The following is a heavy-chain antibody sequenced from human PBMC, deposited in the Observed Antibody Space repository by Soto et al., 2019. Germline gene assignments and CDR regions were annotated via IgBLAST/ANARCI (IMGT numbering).Heavy chain of an antibody. V-gene: IGHV3-11*01. J-gene: IGHJ5*02. D-gene: IGHD2-21*02. CDR3: ARDRGTADHNWFDP. CDR2: ISSSGSTI. Sequence: GGSLRLSCAASGFTFSDYYMSWIRQAPGKGLEWVSYISSSGSTIYYADSVKGRFTISRDNAKNSLYLQMNSLRAEDTAVYYCARDRGTADHNWFDPWGQGTLVTVSS. CDR1: GFTFSDYY.